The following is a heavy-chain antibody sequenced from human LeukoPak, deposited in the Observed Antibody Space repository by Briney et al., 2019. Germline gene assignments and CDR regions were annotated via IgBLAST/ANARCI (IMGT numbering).Heavy chain of an antibody. CDR1: GGSISSGDYY. Sequence: SETLSLTCTVSGGSISSGDYYWSWIRQPPGKGLEWIGYIYYSGSTYYNPSLKSRVTISADTSKNQFSLKLSSVTAADTAVYYCARRPRYCSGGSCYPDAFDIWGQGTMVTVSS. CDR2: IYYSGST. D-gene: IGHD2-15*01. CDR3: ARRPRYCSGGSCYPDAFDI. V-gene: IGHV4-30-4*01. J-gene: IGHJ3*02.